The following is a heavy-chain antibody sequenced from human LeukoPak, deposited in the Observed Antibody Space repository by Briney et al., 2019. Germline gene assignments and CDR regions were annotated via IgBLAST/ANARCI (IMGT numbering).Heavy chain of an antibody. CDR1: GFTFSSYW. Sequence: PGGSLRLSCAASGFTFSSYWMSWVRQAPGKGPEWVANIKQDGSEKYYVDSVKGRFTISRDNAKNSLYLQMNSLRAEDTAVYYCARDSSSGWYHYYFDYWGQGTLVTVSS. CDR2: IKQDGSEK. J-gene: IGHJ4*02. D-gene: IGHD6-19*01. V-gene: IGHV3-7*01. CDR3: ARDSSSGWYHYYFDY.